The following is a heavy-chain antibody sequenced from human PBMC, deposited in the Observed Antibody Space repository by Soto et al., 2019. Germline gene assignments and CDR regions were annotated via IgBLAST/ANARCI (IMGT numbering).Heavy chain of an antibody. CDR1: GFTFSSYG. J-gene: IGHJ6*02. CDR2: IWYDGSNK. V-gene: IGHV3-33*01. Sequence: GGSLRLSCAASGFTFSSYGMHWVRQAPGKGLEWVAVIWYDGSNKYYADSVKGRFTISRDNSKNTLYLQMNSLRAEDTAVYYCAREGVVVPTRSDYGMDVWGQGTTVTVSS. CDR3: AREGVVVPTRSDYGMDV. D-gene: IGHD2-2*01.